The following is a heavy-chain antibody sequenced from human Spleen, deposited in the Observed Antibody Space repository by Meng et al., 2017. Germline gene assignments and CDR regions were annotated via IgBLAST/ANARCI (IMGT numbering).Heavy chain of an antibody. D-gene: IGHD1-1*01. CDR3: ARGHNWNEGYNWFDP. V-gene: IGHV4-59*01. CDR2: ISYRGRT. CDR1: GGSISSYY. J-gene: IGHJ5*02. Sequence: LRLSCTVSGGSISSYYWSWIRQPPGKGLEWIGYISYRGRTNYSPSLKSRVTISVDTSKDQFSLNLSSVNAADTAVYFCARGHNWNEGYNWFDPWGQGTLVTVSS.